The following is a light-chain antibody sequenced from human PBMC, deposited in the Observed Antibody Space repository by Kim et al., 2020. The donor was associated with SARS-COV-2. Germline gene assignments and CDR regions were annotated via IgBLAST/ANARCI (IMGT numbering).Light chain of an antibody. CDR2: GAS. CDR1: QSVSSN. Sequence: PGERAPPSCRASQSVSSNLAWYQQKPGQAPRLLIYGASTRATGIPARFSGSGSGTEFTLTISSLQSEDFAVYYCQQYNNWPPRITFGGGTKVDIK. V-gene: IGKV3-15*01. CDR3: QQYNNWPPRIT. J-gene: IGKJ4*01.